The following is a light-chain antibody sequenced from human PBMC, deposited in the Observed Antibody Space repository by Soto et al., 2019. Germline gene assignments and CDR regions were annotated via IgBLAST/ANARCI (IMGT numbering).Light chain of an antibody. Sequence: EVVLTQSPATLSVSPGDRATLSCRASQSVSRNLAWYQQKPGQAPRLLIYGASTRATGVPARFSGSGSATEFTLSISSLQSEDVEVYYCQQYGDWPPETFGQGTKLEI. CDR1: QSVSRN. CDR2: GAS. CDR3: QQYGDWPPET. V-gene: IGKV3-15*01. J-gene: IGKJ2*01.